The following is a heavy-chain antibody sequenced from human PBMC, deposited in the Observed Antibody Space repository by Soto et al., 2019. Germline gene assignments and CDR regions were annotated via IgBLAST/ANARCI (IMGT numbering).Heavy chain of an antibody. D-gene: IGHD3-22*01. Sequence: GGSLRLSCAASGGTCSTYSMNWVRKAQRKGLEWVSYISSSSSTIFYTDSVKGRFTVSRDNAKNSLYLQMNSLRAEDTAVYYCAGPTYYYDSSGPPAYWGQGTLVTVSS. CDR3: AGPTYYYDSSGPPAY. V-gene: IGHV3-48*01. J-gene: IGHJ4*02. CDR1: GGTCSTYS. CDR2: ISSSSSTI.